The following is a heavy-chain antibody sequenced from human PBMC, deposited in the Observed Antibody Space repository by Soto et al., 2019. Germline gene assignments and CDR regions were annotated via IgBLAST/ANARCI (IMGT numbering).Heavy chain of an antibody. Sequence: EVQLVESGGGLVQPGGSLRLSCAASGFIFSSYWIHWVRQGPGKGLVWVARISNDGSRTSYVDSVKGRFTISRDNAKNTVHLQMNSLRAEDTALYYCARVKSGSYDWFDPWGQGTQVTVSS. J-gene: IGHJ5*02. CDR2: ISNDGSRT. CDR1: GFIFSSYW. V-gene: IGHV3-74*01. CDR3: ARVKSGSYDWFDP. D-gene: IGHD3-10*01.